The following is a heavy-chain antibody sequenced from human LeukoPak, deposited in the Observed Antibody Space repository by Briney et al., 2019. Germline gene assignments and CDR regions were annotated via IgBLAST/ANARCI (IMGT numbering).Heavy chain of an antibody. CDR3: ARVGYDSSGRFDY. CDR2: ISSSGSII. CDR1: GFTFSDYY. J-gene: IGHJ4*02. Sequence: GGSLRLSCAASGFTFSDYYLTWIRQAPGKGLEWVSYISSSGSIIYYADSVKGRFIISRDNAKNSLYLQMNSLRAEDTAVYFCARVGYDSSGRFDYWGQGTLVTVSS. D-gene: IGHD3-22*01. V-gene: IGHV3-11*04.